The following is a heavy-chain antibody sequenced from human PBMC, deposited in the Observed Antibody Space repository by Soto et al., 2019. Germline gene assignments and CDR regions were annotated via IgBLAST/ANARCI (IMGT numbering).Heavy chain of an antibody. CDR3: ARGLNQPPVGLYFDS. CDR2: IIPMFGTP. CDR1: GDAFTNYI. D-gene: IGHD1-26*01. J-gene: IGHJ4*02. Sequence: QVQLVQSGAEVKKPGSSVKVSCKASGDAFTNYIFDWVRQAPGQGLEWMGGIIPMFGTPKYAQTFQDRVTISADHSTGTAYLELTTLRFDDTAVYYCARGLNQPPVGLYFDSWAEGTRVTVSS. V-gene: IGHV1-69*01.